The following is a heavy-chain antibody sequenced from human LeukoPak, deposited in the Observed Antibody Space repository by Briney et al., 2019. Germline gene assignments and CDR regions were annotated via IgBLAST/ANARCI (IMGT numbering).Heavy chain of an antibody. J-gene: IGHJ4*02. V-gene: IGHV4-39*07. D-gene: IGHD6-6*01. CDR2: IYYSGST. Sequence: PSETLSLTCTVSGGSISSSSYYWGWIRQPPGKGLEWIGSIYYSGSTYYHPSLKSRVTISVDTSKNQFSLQLNSVTPEDTAVYYCARESIAAYRFDYWGQGTLVTVSS. CDR1: GGSISSSSYY. CDR3: ARESIAAYRFDY.